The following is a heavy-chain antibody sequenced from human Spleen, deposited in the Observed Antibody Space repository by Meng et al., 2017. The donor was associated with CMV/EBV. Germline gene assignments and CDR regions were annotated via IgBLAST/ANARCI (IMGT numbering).Heavy chain of an antibody. D-gene: IGHD4-11*01. Sequence: GGSLRLSCAASGFTFSSYWMHWVRQAPGKGLVWVSRINSDGSSTSYADSVRGRFTISRDNAKNTLYLQMNSLRAEDSALYYCAGGGDYSLYYFDYWGQGTLVTVSS. CDR3: AGGGDYSLYYFDY. CDR1: GFTFSSYW. V-gene: IGHV3-74*01. CDR2: INSDGSST. J-gene: IGHJ4*02.